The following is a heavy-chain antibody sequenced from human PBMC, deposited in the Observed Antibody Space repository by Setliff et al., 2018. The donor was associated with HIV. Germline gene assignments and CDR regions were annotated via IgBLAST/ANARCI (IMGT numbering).Heavy chain of an antibody. CDR1: GYTFSTYG. CDR3: ARDYSGTYYGDIDW. CDR2: INAANGET. D-gene: IGHD1-26*01. Sequence: ASVKVSCKASGYTFSTYGMHWVRQAPGQRLEWMGWINAANGETKYSQKFQGRLTITGDISASTVDMELRRLKPEDTALYFCARDYSGTYYGDIDWWGQGTLVTVSS. V-gene: IGHV1-3*01. J-gene: IGHJ4*02.